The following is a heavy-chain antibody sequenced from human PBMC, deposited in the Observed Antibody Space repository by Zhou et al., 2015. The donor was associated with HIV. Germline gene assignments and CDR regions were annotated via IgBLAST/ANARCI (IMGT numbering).Heavy chain of an antibody. V-gene: IGHV1-2*02. CDR3: ARDVDPYCSGGSCLLLDY. CDR1: GYALTTYH. CDR2: INPNSGGT. D-gene: IGHD2-15*01. Sequence: HVQVEQSGAEVKTPGASVKLSCEASGYALTTYHMHWVRQAPGQGLEWMGWINPNSGGTNYVEKFQGRVTMTRDTSISTAYMELNRLRSDDTAVYYCARDVDPYCSGGSCLLLDYWGQGTLVTVSS. J-gene: IGHJ4*02.